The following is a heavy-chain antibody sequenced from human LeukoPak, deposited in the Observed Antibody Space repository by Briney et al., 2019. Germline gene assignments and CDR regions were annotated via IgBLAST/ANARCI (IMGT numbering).Heavy chain of an antibody. Sequence: SETLSLTCTVSGDSISSSSYYWVWIRQPPGKGLEWIGNVYYSGDTYYNPSLKSRVTISVDTSKNQFSLKVSSVTAADTAVYYCARTLYSHYIDYWGQGTLVTVSS. CDR1: GDSISSSSYY. CDR3: ARTLYSHYIDY. CDR2: VYYSGDT. D-gene: IGHD4-11*01. J-gene: IGHJ4*02. V-gene: IGHV4-39*01.